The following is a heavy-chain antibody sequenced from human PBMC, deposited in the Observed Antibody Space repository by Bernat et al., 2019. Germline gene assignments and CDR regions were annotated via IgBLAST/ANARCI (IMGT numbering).Heavy chain of an antibody. Sequence: QLQVQMSGPGLVKPSETLSLTCTLSGDSVTSFYRAWIRQPPGKGLEWIGSVRYSGSANYNPSLVSRVTLSVDTSKSQFSLNLNSATAADTAVYFCARHETNYYGSGQPFDFLGQGTLVTVSS. D-gene: IGHD3-10*01. J-gene: IGHJ4*02. V-gene: IGHV4-39*01. CDR3: ARHETNYYGSGQPFDF. CDR2: VRYSGSA. CDR1: GDSVTSFY.